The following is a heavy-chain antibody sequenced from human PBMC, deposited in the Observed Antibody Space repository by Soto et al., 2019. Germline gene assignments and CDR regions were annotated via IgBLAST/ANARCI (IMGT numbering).Heavy chain of an antibody. CDR2: IWYDGSNK. J-gene: IGHJ4*02. Sequence: QVQLVESGGGVVQPGRSLRLSCAASGFTFSSYGMHWVRQAPGKGLEWVAVIWYDGSNKYYADSVKGRFTISRDNSKNTLYLQMNSLRAEDTAVYYCAREYYYDSSGFIVGYFDYWGQGTLVTVSS. CDR3: AREYYYDSSGFIVGYFDY. D-gene: IGHD3-22*01. CDR1: GFTFSSYG. V-gene: IGHV3-33*01.